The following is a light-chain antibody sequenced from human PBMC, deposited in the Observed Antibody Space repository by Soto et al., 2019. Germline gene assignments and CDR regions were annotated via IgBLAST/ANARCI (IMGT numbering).Light chain of an antibody. Sequence: EIVLTQSPGTLSLSPGERATLSCRASQSVSSSYLAWYQQKPGQAPRLLIYGASSRATGIPDRFSGSGSGTDFTLTTSRLEPEDFAVYYCQQYGSSPYTFGQGTKVDSK. CDR1: QSVSSSY. V-gene: IGKV3-20*01. CDR2: GAS. CDR3: QQYGSSPYT. J-gene: IGKJ2*01.